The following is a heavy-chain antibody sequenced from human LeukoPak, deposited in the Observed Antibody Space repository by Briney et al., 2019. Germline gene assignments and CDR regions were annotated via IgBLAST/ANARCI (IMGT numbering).Heavy chain of an antibody. CDR2: VHYSGTA. CDR1: DGSITNYD. CDR3: ARGAGWYQF. Sequence: SETLSLTCTVSDGSITNYDWSWVRQPPGKGLEFIGHVHYSGTANYNPSLESRVTISIDTSKKHFFLKLKSVTAADTAVYYCARGAGWYQFWGQGTLVTVSS. V-gene: IGHV4-59*01. D-gene: IGHD6-19*01. J-gene: IGHJ4*02.